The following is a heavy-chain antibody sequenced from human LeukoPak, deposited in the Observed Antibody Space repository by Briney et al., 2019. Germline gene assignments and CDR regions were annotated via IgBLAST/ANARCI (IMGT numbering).Heavy chain of an antibody. V-gene: IGHV4-39*07. CDR3: ARDPATTFYCGGDCYPNWFDP. CDR2: IYYSGST. J-gene: IGHJ5*02. Sequence: PSETLSLTCTVSGGSISSSSYYWGWIRQPPGKGLEWIGSIYYSGSTYYNPSLKSRVTISVDTSKNQFSLKLSSVTAADTAVYYCARDPATTFYCGGDCYPNWFDPWGQGTLVTVSS. D-gene: IGHD2-21*02. CDR1: GGSISSSSYY.